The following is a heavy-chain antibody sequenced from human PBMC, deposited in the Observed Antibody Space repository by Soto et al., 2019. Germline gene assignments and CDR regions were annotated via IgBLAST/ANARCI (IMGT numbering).Heavy chain of an antibody. CDR3: ARPGFGPLHGLVDV. D-gene: IGHD3-10*01. J-gene: IGHJ6*02. CDR2: VHHSWGS. V-gene: IGHV4-59*08. CDR1: GGSISSYY. Sequence: QVQLQESGPGLVKPSETLSLSCTVSGGSISSYYWSWFRQSPGKRMERIGYVHHSWGSTYNPPFQSRVAISLDTPKRHFSLKVTSVTATDTAVYYCARPGFGPLHGLVDVWGQGTTVTVSS.